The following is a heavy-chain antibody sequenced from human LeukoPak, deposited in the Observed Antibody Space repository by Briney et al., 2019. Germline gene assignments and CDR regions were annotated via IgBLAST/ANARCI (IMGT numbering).Heavy chain of an antibody. CDR3: ARDFPYCSSTSCYLGT. CDR2: IYTSGST. Sequence: PSETLSLTCTVSGGSISSYYWSWIRQPAGKGLEWIGRIYTSGSTNYNPSLKSRVTMSVDTSKNKFSLKLSSVTAADTAVYYCARDFPYCSSTSCYLGTWGQGTLVTVSS. D-gene: IGHD2-2*01. CDR1: GGSISSYY. J-gene: IGHJ1*01. V-gene: IGHV4-4*07.